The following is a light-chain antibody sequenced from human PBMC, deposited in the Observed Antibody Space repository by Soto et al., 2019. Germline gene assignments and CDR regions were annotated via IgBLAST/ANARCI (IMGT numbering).Light chain of an antibody. Sequence: DIQMTQSPSSLSASVGDRVSITCRASQSINSYLNWYQQKPGKAPKLLIFAASSLQSGVPSRFSGSGSGTDFTLTISSLQRDDVATYYCQQSSSTPRTFGGGTKVEIK. CDR3: QQSSSTPRT. CDR2: AAS. V-gene: IGKV1-39*01. CDR1: QSINSY. J-gene: IGKJ4*01.